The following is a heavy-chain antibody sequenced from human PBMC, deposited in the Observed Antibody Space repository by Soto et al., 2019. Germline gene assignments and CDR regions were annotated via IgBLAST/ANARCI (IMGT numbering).Heavy chain of an antibody. V-gene: IGHV3-30-3*01. D-gene: IGHD2-15*01. CDR1: GFTFSSYA. CDR2: ISYDGSNK. CDR3: ASMTRTTSVVNTPAFDI. J-gene: IGHJ3*02. Sequence: QVQLVESGGGVVQPGRSLRLSCAASGFTFSSYAMHWVRQAPGKGLEWVAVISYDGSNKYYADSVKGRFTISRDNSKNPLSLQMNSLRAEDTAVYYCASMTRTTSVVNTPAFDIWGQGTMVTVSS.